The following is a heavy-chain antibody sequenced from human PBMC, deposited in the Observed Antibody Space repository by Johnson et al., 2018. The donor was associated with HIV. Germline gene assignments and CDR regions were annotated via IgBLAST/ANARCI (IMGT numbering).Heavy chain of an antibody. CDR3: VRRMVVGYVAFDI. V-gene: IGHV3-9*01. Sequence: EVQLVESGGGLVQPVRSLRLSCAASGFNLGDYAMHWVRQAPGKGLEWVSGISWKSGSKGYADSVKGRFTISRDNAKNSLYLQMNSLRAEDTAVYYCVRRMVVGYVAFDIWGQGTMVSVSS. D-gene: IGHD2-21*01. J-gene: IGHJ3*02. CDR2: ISWKSGSK. CDR1: GFNLGDYA.